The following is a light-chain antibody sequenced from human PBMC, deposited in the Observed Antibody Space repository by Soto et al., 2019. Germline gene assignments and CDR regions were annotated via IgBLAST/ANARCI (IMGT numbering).Light chain of an antibody. V-gene: IGLV2-8*01. CDR1: SSDVGGSNF. J-gene: IGLJ2*01. CDR2: DVT. CDR3: SSYAATNALI. Sequence: QSALTQPPSASGSPGQSVTISCTGTSSDVGGSNFVSWYQQHPGKAPRLFIYDVTERPSGVPDRFSGSKSGNTASLAVSGLQAEDEADYYCSSYAATNALIFGGGTQLTVL.